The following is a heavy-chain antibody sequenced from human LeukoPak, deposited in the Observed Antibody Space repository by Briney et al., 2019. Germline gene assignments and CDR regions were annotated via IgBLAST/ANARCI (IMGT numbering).Heavy chain of an antibody. Sequence: GGSLRLSCAASGFTFDDYAMHWVRQVPGKGLEWVSGISWNSFSIGYADSVKGRFTISRDDAKNSLYLQMNSLRTEDTALYFCAKDRSSWTNDAFDIWGQGTMVTVSS. CDR3: AKDRSSWTNDAFDI. D-gene: IGHD6-13*01. J-gene: IGHJ3*02. V-gene: IGHV3-9*01. CDR2: ISWNSFSI. CDR1: GFTFDDYA.